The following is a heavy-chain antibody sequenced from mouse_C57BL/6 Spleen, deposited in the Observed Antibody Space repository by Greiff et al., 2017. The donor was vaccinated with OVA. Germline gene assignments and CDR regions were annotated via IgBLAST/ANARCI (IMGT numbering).Heavy chain of an antibody. J-gene: IGHJ1*03. D-gene: IGHD1-1*01. Sequence: VQLKQSGPELVKPGASVKMSCKASGYTFTDYNMHWVKQSHGKSLEWIGYINPNNGGTSYNQKFKGKATLTVNKSSSTAYMELCSLTSEDSAVYYCARSYYYGRGYFDVWGTGTTVTVSS. CDR1: GYTFTDYN. CDR3: ARSYYYGRGYFDV. V-gene: IGHV1-22*01. CDR2: INPNNGGT.